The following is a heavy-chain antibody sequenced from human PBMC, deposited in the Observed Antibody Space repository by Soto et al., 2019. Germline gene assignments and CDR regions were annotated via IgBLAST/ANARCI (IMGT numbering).Heavy chain of an antibody. CDR2: IYHSGST. V-gene: IGHV4-4*02. CDR3: AKGETQQHRDY. J-gene: IGHJ4*02. Sequence: QVQLQESGPGLVKPSGTLSLTCAVSGDSITSDKWWSWIRQPPGKGLQWIGEIYHSGSTKYNPSLKSRVIISGDKSKNQFSLKLSSVTAADTAVYYCAKGETQQHRDYWGKGTLVTVSS. D-gene: IGHD6-13*01. CDR1: GDSITSDKW.